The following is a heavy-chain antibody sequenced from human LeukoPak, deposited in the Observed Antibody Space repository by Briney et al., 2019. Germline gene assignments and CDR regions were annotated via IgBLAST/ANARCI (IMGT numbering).Heavy chain of an antibody. V-gene: IGHV3-23*01. CDR2: ISGSGGST. Sequence: PGGSLRLSCAASGFTFSSYGMSWVRQAPGKGLEWVSAISGSGGSTYYADSVKGRFTISRDNSKNTLYLQMNSLRPEDTAVYYCAKDLGGIHYFDYWGQGTLVSVSS. CDR1: GFTFSSYG. CDR3: AKDLGGIHYFDY. J-gene: IGHJ4*02.